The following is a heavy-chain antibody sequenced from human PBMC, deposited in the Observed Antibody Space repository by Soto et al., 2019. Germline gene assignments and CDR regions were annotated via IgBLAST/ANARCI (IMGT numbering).Heavy chain of an antibody. D-gene: IGHD5-18*01. Sequence: GGSLRLSCAVSGVTLTDVLMNLVRQAPGKGPEWVGRIKSNTAGGTTDFAAPVKGRFTISRDDSQNTLYLQMDSLKTEDTAVYYCSHGYYQYFNSWGPGTLVTV. CDR3: SHGYYQYFNS. CDR2: IKSNTAGGTT. CDR1: GVTLTDVL. J-gene: IGHJ4*02. V-gene: IGHV3-15*07.